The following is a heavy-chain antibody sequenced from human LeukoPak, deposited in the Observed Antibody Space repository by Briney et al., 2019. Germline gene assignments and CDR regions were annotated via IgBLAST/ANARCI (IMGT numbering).Heavy chain of an antibody. CDR2: ISSSSSTI. V-gene: IGHV3-48*01. Sequence: GGSLRLSCAASGFTFGSYSMNWVRQAPGKGLEWVSYISSSSSTIYYADSVKGRFTISRDNAKNSLYLQMNSLRAEDTAVYYSARDRGYSSRVIGYWGQGTLVTGSS. CDR1: GFTFGSYS. D-gene: IGHD6-13*01. J-gene: IGHJ4*02. CDR3: ARDRGYSSRVIGY.